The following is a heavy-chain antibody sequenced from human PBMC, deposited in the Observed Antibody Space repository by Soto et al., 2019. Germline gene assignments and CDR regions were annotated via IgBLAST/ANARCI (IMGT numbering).Heavy chain of an antibody. Sequence: HSYSLSITCAVSGGSISSGGYSWRWIRQPPGKGLEWIGYIYHSGSTYYNPSLKSRVTISVDRSKNQFSLKLSSVTAADTAVYYCARGIDYGEYGMDVWGQGTTVTVSS. D-gene: IGHD4-17*01. V-gene: IGHV4-30-2*01. CDR1: GGSISSGGYS. J-gene: IGHJ6*02. CDR3: ARGIDYGEYGMDV. CDR2: IYHSGST.